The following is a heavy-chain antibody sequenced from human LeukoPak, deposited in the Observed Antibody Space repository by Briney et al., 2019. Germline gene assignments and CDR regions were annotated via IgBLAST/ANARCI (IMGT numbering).Heavy chain of an antibody. CDR2: INSDGSST. J-gene: IGHJ3*02. CDR1: GFTFSSYW. Sequence: GGSLRLSCAASGFTFSSYWMHWVRQAPGKGLVWVSRINSDGSSTFYADSVKGRFTISRDNAKNSLYLQMNILRAENTAVYYCARVITDAFDIWGQGTMVTVSS. V-gene: IGHV3-74*01. D-gene: IGHD1-14*01. CDR3: ARVITDAFDI.